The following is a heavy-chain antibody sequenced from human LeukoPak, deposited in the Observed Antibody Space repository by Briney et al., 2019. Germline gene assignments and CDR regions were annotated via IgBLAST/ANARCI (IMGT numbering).Heavy chain of an antibody. J-gene: IGHJ4*02. CDR3: ARSSGWYFDY. V-gene: IGHV4-59*01. Sequence: SETLSLTCTVSGGSISSYYWSWIRQPPGKGLEWIGCIYYSGSTNYNPSLKSRVTISVDTSKNQFSLKLSSVTAADTAVYYCARSSGWYFDYWGQGTPVTVSS. D-gene: IGHD6-19*01. CDR2: IYYSGST. CDR1: GGSISSYY.